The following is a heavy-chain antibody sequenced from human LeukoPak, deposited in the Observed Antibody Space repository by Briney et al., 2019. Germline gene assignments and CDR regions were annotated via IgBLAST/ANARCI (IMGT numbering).Heavy chain of an antibody. CDR1: GASFSANY. CDR2: VFDSGST. CDR3: ARLYQQSKWKYYYYYMDV. V-gene: IGHV4-59*01. Sequence: SETLSLTCSVSGASFSANYWSWIRQPPGRGLEWIGYVFDSGSTNYNPSLKSRVTISVDTSTKQFSLRLSSVTDADTAVYYCARLYQQSKWKYYYYYMDVWGKGTAVTVSS. J-gene: IGHJ6*03. D-gene: IGHD1-1*01.